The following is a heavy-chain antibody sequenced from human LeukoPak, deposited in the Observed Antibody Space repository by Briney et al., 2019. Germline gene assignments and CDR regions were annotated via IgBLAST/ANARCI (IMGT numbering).Heavy chain of an antibody. CDR1: EFTLSSHA. Sequence: GGSLRLSCAASEFTLSSHAMSWVRQAPGKGLEWVSTITGSGGSTYYTDSVKGRFTISRDNSKNTLYLQMSTLRAEDTALYYCARGRYYSSGSPDAFDIWGQGTRVTVSS. J-gene: IGHJ3*02. CDR2: ITGSGGST. D-gene: IGHD3-10*01. V-gene: IGHV3-23*01. CDR3: ARGRYYSSGSPDAFDI.